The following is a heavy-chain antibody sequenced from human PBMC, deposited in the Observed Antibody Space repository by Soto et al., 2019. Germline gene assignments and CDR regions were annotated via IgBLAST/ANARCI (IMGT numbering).Heavy chain of an antibody. V-gene: IGHV3-13*01. CDR2: IGAAGAT. Sequence: EVQLVESGGGLVQPGGSLRLSCAASGFTFSNYAMHWVRQPTGKGLEWVSGIGAAGATYYPGSVKGRITISRENAKNSLYLQMNSLRAGDTAVYYCAAGGVTSVAQFDYWGQGTLVTVSS. CDR1: GFTFSNYA. D-gene: IGHD3-16*01. J-gene: IGHJ4*02. CDR3: AAGGVTSVAQFDY.